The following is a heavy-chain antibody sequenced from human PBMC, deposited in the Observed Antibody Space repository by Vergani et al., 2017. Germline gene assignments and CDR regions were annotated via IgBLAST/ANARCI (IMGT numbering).Heavy chain of an antibody. J-gene: IGHJ4*02. Sequence: QVQLQQWGAGLLKPSETLSLTCAVSGGSFSGYYWSWIRQPPGKGLEWIGEINHSGSTNYNPSLKSRVTISVDTSKNKFSLKLSSVTAADTAVYYCAGGGISSSGSLFDLCGFYDLCDGGQVILFTVS. CDR2: INHSGST. CDR1: GGSFSGYY. D-gene: IGHD6-13*01. V-gene: IGHV4-34*01. CDR3: AGGGISSSGSLFDLCGFYDLCD.